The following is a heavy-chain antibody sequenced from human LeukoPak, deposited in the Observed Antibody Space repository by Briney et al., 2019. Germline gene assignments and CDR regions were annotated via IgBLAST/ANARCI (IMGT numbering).Heavy chain of an antibody. Sequence: GGSLRLSCAASGFAFSSFAMGWVRQSPGKELEWLSTINGGGNTTFYSDSVKGHFTISRDNSKNTLYLHMDSLRPDDTATYYCTKELHVAVAVADYYYFYMDVWGRGTAVTVSS. CDR1: GFAFSSFA. CDR2: INGGGNTT. V-gene: IGHV3-23*01. D-gene: IGHD6-19*01. J-gene: IGHJ6*03. CDR3: TKELHVAVAVADYYYFYMDV.